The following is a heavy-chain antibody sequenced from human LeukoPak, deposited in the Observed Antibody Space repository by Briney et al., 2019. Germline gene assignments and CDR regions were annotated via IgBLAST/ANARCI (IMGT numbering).Heavy chain of an antibody. Sequence: SETLSLTRTVSGGSISSSSYSWGWIRQPPGKGLEWIGSIYYSGSTYYNPSLKSRVVISVDTSKNQFSLELSSVTAADTAVYYCAREGIVVIPAGYSYQIGSWGQGTLVTVSS. D-gene: IGHD2-2*01. CDR1: GGSISSSSYS. J-gene: IGHJ4*02. V-gene: IGHV4-39*07. CDR3: AREGIVVIPAGYSYQIGS. CDR2: IYYSGST.